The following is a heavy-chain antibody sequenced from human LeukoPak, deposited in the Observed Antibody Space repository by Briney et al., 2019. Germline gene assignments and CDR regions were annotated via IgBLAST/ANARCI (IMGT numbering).Heavy chain of an antibody. CDR3: ARGYYGNYVAVDY. CDR1: GFTFSSYA. CDR2: ISDNGDDT. V-gene: IGHV3-23*01. Sequence: GGSLRLSCAASGFTFSSYAMIWVRQAPGKGLDWVSSISDNGDDTYYADSVKGRFTISRDKSTNTLYLQMNSLRADDTAVYYCARGYYGNYVAVDYWGQGTLVTVSS. D-gene: IGHD4-11*01. J-gene: IGHJ4*02.